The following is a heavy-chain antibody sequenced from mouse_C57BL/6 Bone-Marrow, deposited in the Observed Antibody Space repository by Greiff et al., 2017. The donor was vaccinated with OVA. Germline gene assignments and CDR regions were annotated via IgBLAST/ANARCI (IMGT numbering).Heavy chain of an antibody. CDR3: TSHYYGSSEGFAY. J-gene: IGHJ3*01. CDR1: GFNIKDDY. Sequence: VQLQQSGAELVRPGASVKLSCTASGFNIKDDYMHWVKQRPEQGLEWIGWIDPENGDTAYASKFQGKATITADTSSNTAYLQLSSLTSEDTAVYYGTSHYYGSSEGFAYWGQGTLVTVSA. CDR2: IDPENGDT. V-gene: IGHV14-4*01. D-gene: IGHD1-1*01.